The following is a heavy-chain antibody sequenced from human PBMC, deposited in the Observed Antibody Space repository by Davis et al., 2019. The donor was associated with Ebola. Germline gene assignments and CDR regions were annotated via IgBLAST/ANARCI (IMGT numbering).Heavy chain of an antibody. V-gene: IGHV5-51*01. CDR1: GYSFTSYW. Sequence: GESLKISCKGSGYSFTSYWIGWVRQMPGKGLEWMGIIYPGDSDTRYSPSFQGQVTISADKSISTAYLQWSSLKASDTAMYYCARRGGYCSGGSCYSSNFDYWGQGTLVTVSS. D-gene: IGHD2-15*01. CDR2: IYPGDSDT. CDR3: ARRGGYCSGGSCYSSNFDY. J-gene: IGHJ4*02.